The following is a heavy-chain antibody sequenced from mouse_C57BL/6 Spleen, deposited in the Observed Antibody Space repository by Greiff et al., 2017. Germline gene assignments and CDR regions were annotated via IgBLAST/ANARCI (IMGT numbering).Heavy chain of an antibody. CDR2: IWRGGST. V-gene: IGHV2-5*01. CDR1: GFSLTSYG. J-gene: IGHJ4*01. Sequence: QVQLKQSGPGLVQPSQSLSITCTVSGFSLTSYGVHWVRQSPGKGLEWLGVIWRGGSTDYNAAFMSRLSITKDNSKSQVFFKMNSLQADDTAIYYCAKRGGITTVVDHYYAMDYWGQGTSVTVSS. CDR3: AKRGGITTVVDHYYAMDY. D-gene: IGHD1-1*01.